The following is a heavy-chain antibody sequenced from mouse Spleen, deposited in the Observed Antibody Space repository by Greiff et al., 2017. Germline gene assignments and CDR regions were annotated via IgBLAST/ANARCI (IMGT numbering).Heavy chain of an antibody. Sequence: VQLQQSGAELARPGASVKLSCKASGYTFTSYGIRWVKQRTGQGLEWIGEIYPRSGNTYYNEKFKGKATLTADKSSSTAYMELRSLTSEDSAVYFCARWSYGDYENYAMDYWGQGTSVTVSS. D-gene: IGHD2-13*01. J-gene: IGHJ4*01. V-gene: IGHV1-81*01. CDR1: GYTFTSYG. CDR3: ARWSYGDYENYAMDY. CDR2: IYPRSGNT.